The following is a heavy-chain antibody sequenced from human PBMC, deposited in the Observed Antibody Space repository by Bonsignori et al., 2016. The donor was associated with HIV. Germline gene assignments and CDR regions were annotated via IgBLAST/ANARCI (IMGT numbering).Heavy chain of an antibody. D-gene: IGHD2-15*01. CDR2: INHSGST. CDR3: ARREKLYCSGGSCYSLGPYYFDY. Sequence: WIRQPPGKGLEWIGEINHSGSTNYNPSLKSRVTISVDTSKNQFSLKLSSVTAADTAVYYCARREKLYCSGGSCYSLGPYYFDYWGQGTLVTVSS. J-gene: IGHJ4*02. V-gene: IGHV4-34*01.